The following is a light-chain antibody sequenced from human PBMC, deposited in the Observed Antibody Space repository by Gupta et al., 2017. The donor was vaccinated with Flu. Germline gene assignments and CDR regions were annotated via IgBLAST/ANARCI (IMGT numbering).Light chain of an antibody. CDR2: EVS. J-gene: IGLJ1*01. Sequence: QSALPQPASVSGSPGQSITISCTGTSSDVGGYNYVSWYQQHPGKAPKLMIYEVSNRPSGVSNRFSGSKSGNTASLTISGLQAEDEADYYCSSYTSSSTLAFYVFGTGTKVTVL. CDR1: SSDVGGYNY. CDR3: SSYTSSSTLAFYV. V-gene: IGLV2-14*01.